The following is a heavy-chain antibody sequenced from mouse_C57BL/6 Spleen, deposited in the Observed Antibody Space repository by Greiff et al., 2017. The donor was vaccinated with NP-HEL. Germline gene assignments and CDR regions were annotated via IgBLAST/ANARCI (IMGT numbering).Heavy chain of an antibody. CDR2: INPSNGGT. J-gene: IGHJ4*01. CDR3: ARSGGYLYYAMDY. Sequence: QVQLKQPGTELVKPGASVKLSCKASGYTFTSYWMHWVKQRPGQGLEWIGNINPSNGGTNYNEKFKSKATLTVDKSSSTAYMQLSSLTSEDSAVYYCARSGGYLYYAMDYWGQGTSVTVSS. D-gene: IGHD2-2*01. V-gene: IGHV1-53*01. CDR1: GYTFTSYW.